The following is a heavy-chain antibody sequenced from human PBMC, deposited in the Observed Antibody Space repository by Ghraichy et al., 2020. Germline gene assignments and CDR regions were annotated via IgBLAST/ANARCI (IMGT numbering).Heavy chain of an antibody. J-gene: IGHJ4*02. V-gene: IGHV4-39*01. D-gene: IGHD2-15*01. CDR1: GGSISSSSYY. CDR2: IYYSGST. Sequence: SETLSLTCTVSGGSISSSSYYWGWIRQPPGKGLEWIGSIYYSGSTYYNPSLKSRVTISVDTSKNQFSLKLSSVTAADTAVYYCARTYWEVAATTPFDYWGQGTLVTVSS. CDR3: ARTYWEVAATTPFDY.